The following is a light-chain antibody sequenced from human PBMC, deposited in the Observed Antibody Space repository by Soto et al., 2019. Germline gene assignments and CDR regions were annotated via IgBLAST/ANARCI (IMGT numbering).Light chain of an antibody. CDR1: SGHSNFA. V-gene: IGLV4-69*01. J-gene: IGLJ2*01. Sequence: QSVLTQAPSASASLGASVKLTCTLSSGHSNFAIAWHQQQPDKGPRYLMRLNSDGSHTKGDGIPDRFSGSSSGAERHLTISNLQSEDEADYYCQTWGAGIHVVFGGGTKLTVL. CDR2: LNSDGSH. CDR3: QTWGAGIHVV.